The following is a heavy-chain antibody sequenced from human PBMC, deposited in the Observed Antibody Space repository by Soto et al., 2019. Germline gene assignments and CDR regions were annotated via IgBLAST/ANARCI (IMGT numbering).Heavy chain of an antibody. V-gene: IGHV1-8*01. CDR2: MNPNSGNT. D-gene: IGHD5-18*01. Sequence: GASVKVSCKASGYTFTSYDINWVRQATGQGLEWMGWMNPNSGNTGYAQKFQGRVTIIRDTSASTAYMELSSLRSEDTAVYYCARAFGYSYGYYYYGMDVWGQGTTVTVSS. CDR3: ARAFGYSYGYYYYGMDV. CDR1: GYTFTSYD. J-gene: IGHJ6*02.